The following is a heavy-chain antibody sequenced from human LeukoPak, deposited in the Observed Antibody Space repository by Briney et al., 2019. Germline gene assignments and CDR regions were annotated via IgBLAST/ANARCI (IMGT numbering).Heavy chain of an antibody. CDR2: IWYDGSRT. CDR3: AKDLSYGSLWFDP. D-gene: IGHD3-10*01. Sequence: GKSLRLSCATSGFTFSIYGMHWVRQAPGKGLEWVALIWYDGSRTNYVDSVMGRFTISRDSSKNTLYLQMDNLRVEDTAVYFCAKDLSYGSLWFDPWGQGTLVTVSS. V-gene: IGHV3-33*06. J-gene: IGHJ5*02. CDR1: GFTFSIYG.